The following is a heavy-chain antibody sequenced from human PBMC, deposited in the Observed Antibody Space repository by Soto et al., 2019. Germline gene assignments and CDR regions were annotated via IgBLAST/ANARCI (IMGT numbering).Heavy chain of an antibody. CDR1: GGTFSSYA. D-gene: IGHD4-4*01. CDR3: ARGVYSNYYY. CDR2: IIPIFGTA. Sequence: GPSVKVSCKASGGTFSSYAISWVRQAPGQGLEWMGGIIPIFGTANYAQKFQGRVTITADKSTSTAYMELSSLRSEGTAVYYCARGVYSNYYYWGQGTLVTVSS. J-gene: IGHJ4*02. V-gene: IGHV1-69*06.